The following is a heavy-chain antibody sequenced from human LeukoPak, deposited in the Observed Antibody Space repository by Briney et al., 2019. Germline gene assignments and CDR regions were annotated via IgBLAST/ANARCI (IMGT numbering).Heavy chain of an antibody. D-gene: IGHD3-10*01. CDR3: AKGSEVLLWFGVYFDY. CDR2: ISWNSGNI. CDR1: GFTFDDYA. Sequence: GGSLRLSXAASGFTFDDYAMHWVRQAPGKGLEWVSSISWNSGNIVYADSVKGRFTISRDNAKNSLYLQMNSLRAEDMALYYCAKGSEVLLWFGVYFDYWGQGTLVTVSS. J-gene: IGHJ4*02. V-gene: IGHV3-9*03.